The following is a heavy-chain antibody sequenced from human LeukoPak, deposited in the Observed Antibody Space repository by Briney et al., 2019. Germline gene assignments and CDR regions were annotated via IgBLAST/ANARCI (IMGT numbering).Heavy chain of an antibody. J-gene: IGHJ4*02. CDR2: ISAYNGNT. Sequence: ASVKVSCKASGYTFTSFGISWVRQAPGQGLEWMGWISAYNGNTNYAQKLQGRVTMTTDTSTSTAYMELSSLRSEDTAVYYCATRIPHGYSSWYPFDYWGQGTLVTVSS. V-gene: IGHV1-18*01. CDR1: GYTFTSFG. CDR3: ATRIPHGYSSWYPFDY. D-gene: IGHD6-13*01.